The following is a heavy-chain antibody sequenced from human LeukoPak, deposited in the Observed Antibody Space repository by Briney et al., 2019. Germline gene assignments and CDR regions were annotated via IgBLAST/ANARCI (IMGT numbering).Heavy chain of an antibody. D-gene: IGHD3-10*01. J-gene: IGHJ4*02. CDR2: INPSGGST. CDR1: GYTFTSYY. CDR3: ARDVRPGSYVAYYFDY. Sequence: GASVKVSCKASGYTFTSYYMHWVRQAPGQGLEWMGIINPSGGSTSYAQKFQGRVTMTRDTSTSTVYMELSSLRSEDTAVYYCARDVRPGSYVAYYFDYWGQGTLVTVSS. V-gene: IGHV1-46*01.